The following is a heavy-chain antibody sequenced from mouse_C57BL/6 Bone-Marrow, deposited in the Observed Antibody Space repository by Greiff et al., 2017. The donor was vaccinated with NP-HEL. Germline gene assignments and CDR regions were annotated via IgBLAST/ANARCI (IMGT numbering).Heavy chain of an antibody. V-gene: IGHV1-42*01. CDR1: GYSFTGYY. CDR3: ARRLGPYFDY. J-gene: IGHJ2*01. Sequence: EVKLQESGPELVKPGASVKISCKASGYSFTGYYMNWVKQSPEKSLEWIGEINPSTGGTTYNQKFKAKATLTVDKSSSTAYMQLKSLTSEDSAVYYCARRLGPYFDYWGQGTTLTVSS. CDR2: INPSTGGT. D-gene: IGHD4-1*01.